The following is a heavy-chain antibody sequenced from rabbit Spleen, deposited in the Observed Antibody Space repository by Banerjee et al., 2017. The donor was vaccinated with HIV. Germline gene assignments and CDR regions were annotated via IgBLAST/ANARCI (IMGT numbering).Heavy chain of an antibody. V-gene: IGHV1S45*01. D-gene: IGHD6-1*01. J-gene: IGHJ6*01. CDR3: ARESSYAGYAGYGYAARYYGMDL. Sequence: QEQLVESGGGLVQPEGSLTLTCEASGFDFSSNAMCWVRQAPGKGPEWIACIAGSSSGFTYSATWAKGRFTCSKTSSTTVTLQMTSLTVADTATYFCARESSYAGYAGYGYAARYYGMDLWAQGPSSPS. CDR2: IAGSSSGFT. CDR1: GFDFSSNA.